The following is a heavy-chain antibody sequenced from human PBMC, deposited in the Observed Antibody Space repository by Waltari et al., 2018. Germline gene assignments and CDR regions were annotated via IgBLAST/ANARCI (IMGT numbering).Heavy chain of an antibody. J-gene: IGHJ4*02. V-gene: IGHV4-34*01. Sequence: QVQLQQWGAGLLKPSETLSLTCAVYGGSFSGYYWSWIRQPPGKGLEWIGEINHSGSTNYNPSLKSRVTISVDTSKNQFSRKLSSVTAADTAVYYCARGPPRGRGFDYWGQGTLVTVSS. CDR3: ARGPPRGRGFDY. CDR2: INHSGST. D-gene: IGHD3-10*01. CDR1: GGSFSGYY.